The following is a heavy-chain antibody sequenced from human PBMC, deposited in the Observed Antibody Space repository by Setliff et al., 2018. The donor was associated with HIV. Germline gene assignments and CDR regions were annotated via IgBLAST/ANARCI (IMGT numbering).Heavy chain of an antibody. D-gene: IGHD2-15*01. J-gene: IGHJ3*02. V-gene: IGHV1-2*02. CDR1: EYDINDQY. CDR2: INLNTGAT. CDR3: VRHCNAGTCYFYI. Sequence: ASVKVSCKTSEYDINDQYINWVRQAPGQGLEWMGWINLNTGATKYAQKLQVRVTLTRDTSMTTAYMELRSLRSDDTAVYYCVRHCNAGTCYFYIWGQGTMVTVSS.